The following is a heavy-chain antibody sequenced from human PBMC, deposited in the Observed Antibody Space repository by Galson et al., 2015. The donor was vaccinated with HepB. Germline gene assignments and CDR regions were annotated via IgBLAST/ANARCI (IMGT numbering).Heavy chain of an antibody. V-gene: IGHV3-30*04. Sequence: SLRLSCAASGFTFSTYSMHWVRQAPGKGLEWVAFSSHDGNNENYADSLKGRFTVSRDNSKNSLDLHMNRLRTEDTAVYSGGREGGPPSYAGGGLDVWGQGTTVTVSS. CDR2: SSHDGNNE. CDR1: GFTFSTYS. J-gene: IGHJ6*02. CDR3: GREGGPPSYAGGGLDV. D-gene: IGHD3-10*01.